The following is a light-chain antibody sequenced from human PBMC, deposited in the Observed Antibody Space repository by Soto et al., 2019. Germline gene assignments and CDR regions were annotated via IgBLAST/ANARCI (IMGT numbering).Light chain of an antibody. CDR3: QHYNSYPWT. CDR2: HAS. V-gene: IGKV1-5*01. J-gene: IGKJ1*01. Sequence: DIQMTQSPSTLSASIGDRVTITCRASQTINNWLAWYQQKPGKAPNLLIYHASNLETGVPSRFSGSAFGTEFTLTISSMQPHDFATYYCQHYNSYPWTFGPGTKVEIK. CDR1: QTINNW.